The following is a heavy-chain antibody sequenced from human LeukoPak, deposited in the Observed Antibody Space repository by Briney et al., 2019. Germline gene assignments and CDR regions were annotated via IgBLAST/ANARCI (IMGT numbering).Heavy chain of an antibody. Sequence: ASVKVSCKASNYTFTTYGVNWVRQAPGQGLEWVGWINTYNGNTKYTERFQGRVTMTTDTSTTTAYMELKSLRSDDTAIYYCAKDRAAARNFDIWGQGTLVTVSS. CDR3: AKDRAAARNFDI. J-gene: IGHJ4*02. CDR2: INTYNGNT. D-gene: IGHD6-13*01. CDR1: NYTFTTYG. V-gene: IGHV1-18*01.